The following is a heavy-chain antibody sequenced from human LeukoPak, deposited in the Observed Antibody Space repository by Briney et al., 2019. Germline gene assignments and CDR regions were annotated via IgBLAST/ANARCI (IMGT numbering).Heavy chain of an antibody. Sequence: GGPLRLSCAASGFAFSSYEMNWVRQAPGKGLEWVSYISSSGSTLYYADSVKGRFTISRDNAKNSLYLQMNSLRAEDTAVYYCARDSGYYGYYLDVWGKGTTVTISS. V-gene: IGHV3-48*03. D-gene: IGHD3-10*01. CDR3: ARDSGYYGYYLDV. CDR2: ISSSGSTL. CDR1: GFAFSSYE. J-gene: IGHJ6*03.